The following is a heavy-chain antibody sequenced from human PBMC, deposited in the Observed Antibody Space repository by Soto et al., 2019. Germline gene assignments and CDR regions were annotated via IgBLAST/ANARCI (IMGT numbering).Heavy chain of an antibody. CDR3: ARDASENPPFIAVAGISFDS. D-gene: IGHD6-19*01. CDR2: IDPNSGGT. Sequence: ASVKVSCKASGYTFTAYYIHWVRQAPGQGLEWMGWIDPNSGGTKYAQKFQGRVTMARDTSISTAYMDLSRLRSDDKAVYYCARDASENPPFIAVAGISFDSWGQGTLVTVSS. V-gene: IGHV1-2*02. CDR1: GYTFTAYY. J-gene: IGHJ4*02.